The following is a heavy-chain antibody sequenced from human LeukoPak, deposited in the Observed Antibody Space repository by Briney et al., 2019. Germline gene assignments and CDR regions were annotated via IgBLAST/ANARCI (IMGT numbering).Heavy chain of an antibody. CDR3: AKLLGYCSSTRCPFDY. Sequence: GGSLRLSCAASGFTFSSYAMSWVRQAPGKGLEWVSAISGSGGSTYYADSVKGRFTISRDNSKNTLYLQMNSLRAEDTAVYYCAKLLGYCSSTRCPFDYWGQGTLVTVSS. CDR1: GFTFSSYA. CDR2: ISGSGGST. J-gene: IGHJ4*02. D-gene: IGHD2-2*01. V-gene: IGHV3-23*01.